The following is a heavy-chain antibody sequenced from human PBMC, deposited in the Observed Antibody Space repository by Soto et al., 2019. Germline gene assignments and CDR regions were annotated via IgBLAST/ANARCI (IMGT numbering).Heavy chain of an antibody. CDR1: GGSISSGGYS. V-gene: IGHV4-30-2*01. CDR3: ARAHYGDYGYGMDV. Sequence: QLQLQESGSGLVKPSQTLSLTCAVSGGSISSGGYSWSWIRQPPGKGLEWIGYIYHSGTTYYNPSLKSRVTISVDRSKNQFSLKLSSVTAADTAVYYCARAHYGDYGYGMDVWGQGTTVTVSS. CDR2: IYHSGTT. J-gene: IGHJ6*02. D-gene: IGHD4-17*01.